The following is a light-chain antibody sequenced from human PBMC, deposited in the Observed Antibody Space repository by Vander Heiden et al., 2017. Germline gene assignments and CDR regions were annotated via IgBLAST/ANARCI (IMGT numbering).Light chain of an antibody. V-gene: IGKV3-20*01. CDR2: GAS. CDR1: QSVTSNN. CDR3: QQYDRSPYN. Sequence: EIVLTQSPGTLSLSPGERATLSCGTSQSVTSNNLAWYQQKPGQAPRLRIYGASSRATGIPDRFSGSGSGTDFTLTISRLEPEDCAVYYCQQYDRSPYNFGQGTKLEIK. J-gene: IGKJ2*01.